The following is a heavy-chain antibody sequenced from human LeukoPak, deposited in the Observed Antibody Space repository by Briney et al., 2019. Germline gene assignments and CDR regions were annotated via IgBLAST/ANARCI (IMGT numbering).Heavy chain of an antibody. CDR3: AKSNGYGLIDV. Sequence: SETLSLTCAVYGGSFSGYYWSWIRQPPGKGLEWIGEINHSGSTNYNPSLKSRVAISLDTSRNQFSLKLNSVTAADTAVYYCAKSNGYGLIDVWGQGTMVTVSS. V-gene: IGHV4-34*01. CDR1: GGSFSGYY. J-gene: IGHJ3*01. D-gene: IGHD3-22*01. CDR2: INHSGST.